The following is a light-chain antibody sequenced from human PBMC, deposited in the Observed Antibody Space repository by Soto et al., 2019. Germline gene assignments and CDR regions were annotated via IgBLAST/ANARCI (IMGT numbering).Light chain of an antibody. CDR3: QQSYSNPWT. CDR2: GAY. J-gene: IGKJ1*01. Sequence: DIQMTQSPSSLSASVGDRVTITCRASQSISSYLNWYQQKPGKAPKLLIYGAYSLQSGVPSRFSGSGSETDFTLTISSLQPDDFATYYCQQSYSNPWTFGQGTNVEIK. V-gene: IGKV1-39*01. CDR1: QSISSY.